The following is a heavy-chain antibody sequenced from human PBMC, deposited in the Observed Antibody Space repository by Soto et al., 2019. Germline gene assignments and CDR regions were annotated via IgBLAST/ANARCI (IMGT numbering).Heavy chain of an antibody. CDR3: ARDSSITIFGVVRDFDY. J-gene: IGHJ4*02. CDR1: GFKFSVYS. CDR2: ISSSSSTI. Sequence: LRIAWGGDGFKFSVYSMTWNSKAPGKGLEWVSYISSSSSTIYYADSVKGRFTISRDNAKNSLYLQMNSLRDEDTAVYYCARDSSITIFGVVRDFDYWGQGTLVTVSS. D-gene: IGHD3-3*01. V-gene: IGHV3-48*02.